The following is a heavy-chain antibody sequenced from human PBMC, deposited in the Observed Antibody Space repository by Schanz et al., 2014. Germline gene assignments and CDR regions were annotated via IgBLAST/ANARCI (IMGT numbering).Heavy chain of an antibody. V-gene: IGHV3-9*01. CDR3: ARGRYDTSGYYYYSMDL. D-gene: IGHD3-22*01. CDR2: ISWNSGSI. CDR1: GFTFDDYA. Sequence: EVQLVESGGGLVQPGRSLRLSCAASGFTFDDYAMHWVRQAPGKGLEWVSGISWNSGSIGYADSVKGRFTISRDDAKNSLYLQMNSLRAEDTAMYYCARGRYDTSGYYYYSMDLWGQGTTVTVSS. J-gene: IGHJ6*02.